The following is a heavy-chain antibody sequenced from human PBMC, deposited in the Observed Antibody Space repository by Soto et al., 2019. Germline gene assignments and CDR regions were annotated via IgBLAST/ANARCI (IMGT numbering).Heavy chain of an antibody. CDR2: IYAGGST. D-gene: IGHD3-22*01. CDR1: GFAVGSNF. CDR3: ARGARMGYYDSSGYCFDP. Sequence: GGPLRLSCAASGFAVGSNFMSWVRQAPGKGLQWVSLIYAGGSTYYADSVKGRFTISRGKSKNTLFLQMNSLRAEDTAVYYCARGARMGYYDSSGYCFDPWGQGTLVTVSS. V-gene: IGHV3-66*01. J-gene: IGHJ5*02.